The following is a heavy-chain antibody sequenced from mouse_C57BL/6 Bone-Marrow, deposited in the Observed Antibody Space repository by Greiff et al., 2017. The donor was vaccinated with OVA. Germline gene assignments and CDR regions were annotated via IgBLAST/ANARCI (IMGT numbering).Heavy chain of an antibody. D-gene: IGHD1-1*01. CDR3: ARKIYYYGSSYWYFDV. CDR2: IYPRDGST. J-gene: IGHJ1*03. Sequence: VQLQQSDAELVKPGASVKISCKVSGYTFTDYTIHWMKQRPEQGLEWIGYIYPRDGSTKYNEKFKGKATLTADKSSSTAYMKLNSLTSEDSAVYFCARKIYYYGSSYWYFDVWGTGTTVTVSS. CDR1: GYTFTDYT. V-gene: IGHV1-78*01.